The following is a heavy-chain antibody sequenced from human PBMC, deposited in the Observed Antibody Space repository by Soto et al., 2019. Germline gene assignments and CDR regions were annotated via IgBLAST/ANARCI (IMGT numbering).Heavy chain of an antibody. D-gene: IGHD6-6*01. CDR2: INPNTGGT. J-gene: IGHJ4*02. CDR1: GYTFTSYD. CDR3: ARSTSTIGARLDS. V-gene: IGHV1-2*02. Sequence: ASVKVSCKASGYTFTSYDINWVRQAPGQGLECMGWINPNTGGTKYAQKFQGRVAMTRDTSISTAYMELSWLTSDDTAIYYCARSTSTIGARLDSWGQGTLVTVSS.